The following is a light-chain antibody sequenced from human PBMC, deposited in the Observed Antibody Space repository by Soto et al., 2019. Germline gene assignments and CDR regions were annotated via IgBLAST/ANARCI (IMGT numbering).Light chain of an antibody. CDR2: GAS. CDR3: QQYGSSPT. CDR1: QSVSSN. Sequence: EIVMTQSPATLSVSPGESATLSCRASQSVSSNLAWYQQKPGQAPRLLIYGASRRAAGIPGRSSGSGAGTDFPPTISLLAPEDFAEYHCQQYGSSPTFGQGTKVDIK. V-gene: IGKV3-20*01. J-gene: IGKJ1*01.